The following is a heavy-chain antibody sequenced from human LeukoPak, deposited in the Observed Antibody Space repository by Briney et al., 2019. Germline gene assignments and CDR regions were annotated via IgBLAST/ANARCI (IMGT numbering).Heavy chain of an antibody. J-gene: IGHJ4*02. D-gene: IGHD5-12*01. CDR2: IKLDGSEK. V-gene: IGHV3-7*04. CDR1: GFTFSSYW. Sequence: GGSLRLSCAASGFTFSSYWMMWVRQAPGKGLEWVASIKLDGSEKYHVDPVKGRFAISRDNAKKLVFLQMNSLRAEDTAVYYCARGRERNGGYVMDIDYWGQGKLVTVSS. CDR3: ARGRERNGGYVMDIDY.